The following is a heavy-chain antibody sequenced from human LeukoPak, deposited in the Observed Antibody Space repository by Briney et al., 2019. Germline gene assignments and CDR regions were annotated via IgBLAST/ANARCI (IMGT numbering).Heavy chain of an antibody. J-gene: IGHJ4*02. CDR3: ASEKAEGYYDSSGYPY. V-gene: IGHV4-39*01. CDR2: IYYSGST. Sequence: SETLSLTCTVSGGSISSSSYYWGWIRQPPGKGLEWIGSIYYSGSTYYNPSLKSRVTISVDTSKNQFSLKLSSVTAADTAVYYCASEKAEGYYDSSGYPYWGQGILVTVSS. D-gene: IGHD3-22*01. CDR1: GGSISSSSYY.